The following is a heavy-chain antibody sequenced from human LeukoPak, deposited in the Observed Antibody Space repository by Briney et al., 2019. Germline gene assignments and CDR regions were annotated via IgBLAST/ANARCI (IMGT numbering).Heavy chain of an antibody. J-gene: IGHJ4*02. CDR3: ARGYCTGGNCYSFGY. Sequence: PSETLSLTCVVSGASVSTNSWWTWVRQAPGKGLEWIGEVYHSGLTNYSPSLKSRVTMSIDKSKNILSLNLTSVTAADTALYYCARGYCTGGNCYSFGYWGQGTLVTVSS. CDR2: VYHSGLT. V-gene: IGHV4/OR15-8*02. CDR1: GASVSTNSW. D-gene: IGHD2-8*02.